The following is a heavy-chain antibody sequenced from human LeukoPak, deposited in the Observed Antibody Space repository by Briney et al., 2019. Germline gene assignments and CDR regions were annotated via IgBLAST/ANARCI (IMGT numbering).Heavy chain of an antibody. CDR2: IIPILGIA. CDR1: GGTFSSYA. V-gene: IGHV1-69*04. Sequence: RASVKVSCKASGGTFSSYAISWVRQAPGQGLEWMGRIIPILGIANYAQKFQGRVTITADKSTSTAYMELSGLRSEDTAVYYCARVSDFYQPDFDYWGQGTLVTVSS. J-gene: IGHJ4*02. D-gene: IGHD3-3*01. CDR3: ARVSDFYQPDFDY.